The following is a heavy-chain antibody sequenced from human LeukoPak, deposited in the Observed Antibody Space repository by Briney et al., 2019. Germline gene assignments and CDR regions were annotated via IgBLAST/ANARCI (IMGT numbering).Heavy chain of an antibody. CDR2: IIPIFVAG. J-gene: IGHJ4*02. V-gene: IGHV1-69*13. CDR3: AIGYYYGSGSPYHFDY. D-gene: IGHD3-10*01. CDR1: GGTFSSYA. Sequence: GGSVCVSCTASGGTFSSYAISWVGQAPGQGREWMGGIIPIFVAGDYAQKFQGRVTITADESTSTAYMDLSSLRPEDTAVYYCAIGYYYGSGSPYHFDYWGQGTLVTVSS.